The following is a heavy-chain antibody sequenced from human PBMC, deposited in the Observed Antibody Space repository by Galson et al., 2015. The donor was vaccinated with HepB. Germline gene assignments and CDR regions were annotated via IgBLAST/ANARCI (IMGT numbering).Heavy chain of an antibody. D-gene: IGHD3-10*01. CDR1: GFTVSHNY. CDR2: IYSGGNK. Sequence: SLRLSCAASGFTVSHNYMTWVRQAPGKGLEWVSVIYSGGNKDYADSVKGRFTISRDNSKNTVYLQMNSLRAEDTAVYYCARDFRTPSVGSPASRGIITDAFDIWGQGTMVTVSS. V-gene: IGHV3-66*01. CDR3: ARDFRTPSVGSPASRGIITDAFDI. J-gene: IGHJ3*02.